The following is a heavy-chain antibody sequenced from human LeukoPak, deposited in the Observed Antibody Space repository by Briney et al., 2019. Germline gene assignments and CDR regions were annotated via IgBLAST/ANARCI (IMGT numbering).Heavy chain of an antibody. CDR2: MNPNSGNT. Sequence: ASVKVSCMASGYTFTSYDINWVLHATGQGLECRGWMNPNSGNTGYAQKFQRRGTITKNTSIITAYMELSSVRSEDTAVYYCAREEGYSSSTSCYTGDHYYYMDVWGKGTTVTVSS. V-gene: IGHV1-8*01. J-gene: IGHJ6*03. D-gene: IGHD2-2*02. CDR1: GYTFTSYD. CDR3: AREEGYSSSTSCYTGDHYYYMDV.